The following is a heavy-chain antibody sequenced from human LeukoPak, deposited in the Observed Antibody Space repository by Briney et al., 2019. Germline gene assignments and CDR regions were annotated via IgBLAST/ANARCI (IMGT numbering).Heavy chain of an antibody. CDR1: GYSFTSYW. Sequence: GESLKISCRGSGYSFTSYWIAWVRQMPGKRLEWMGIIYPGDSDTRYSPSFQGQVTISVDKSITTAYLQWSSLKASDTAMYYCARRHYYNWGSYDFWGQGTLVTVSS. V-gene: IGHV5-51*01. CDR2: IYPGDSDT. D-gene: IGHD3-16*01. CDR3: ARRHYYNWGSYDF. J-gene: IGHJ4*02.